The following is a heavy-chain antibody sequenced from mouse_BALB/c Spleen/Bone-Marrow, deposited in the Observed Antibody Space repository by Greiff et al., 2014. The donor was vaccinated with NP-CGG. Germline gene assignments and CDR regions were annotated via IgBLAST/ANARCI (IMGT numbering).Heavy chain of an antibody. J-gene: IGHJ3*01. CDR3: ATYYYGSSWGFAY. CDR2: IDPANGNT. Sequence: VQLQQSGAELVKPGASVKLSCTASGFNIKDTYMHWVKQRPEQGLEWIGRIDPANGNTKYDPKFQGKATITADISSNTAYLQLSSLTSGDTAVYYCATYYYGSSWGFAYWGQGTLVTVSA. V-gene: IGHV14-3*02. CDR1: GFNIKDTY. D-gene: IGHD1-1*01.